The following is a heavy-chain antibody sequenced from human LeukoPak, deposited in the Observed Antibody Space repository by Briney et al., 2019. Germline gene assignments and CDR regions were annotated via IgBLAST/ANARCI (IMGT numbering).Heavy chain of an antibody. J-gene: IGHJ4*02. Sequence: PGGSLRLSCAGSGFTFSSYAMNWVRQAPGKGLEWVSGISGSGGSTYYADSVKGRFTISRDNSKNTLYLQMNSLRDEDAAIYYCAKDRIWSGYSKYYFDCWGQGTLVTVSS. D-gene: IGHD3-3*01. CDR3: AKDRIWSGYSKYYFDC. CDR2: ISGSGGST. V-gene: IGHV3-23*01. CDR1: GFTFSSYA.